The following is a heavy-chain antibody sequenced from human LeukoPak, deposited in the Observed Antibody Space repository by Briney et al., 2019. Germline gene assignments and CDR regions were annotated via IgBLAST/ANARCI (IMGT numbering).Heavy chain of an antibody. D-gene: IGHD2-21*01. CDR3: ARDQYCGGVCLAYYYYMDV. J-gene: IGHJ6*03. Sequence: VASVKVSCKASGYTFTSYDINWVRQATGQGLEWMGWINPNSGNAGYAQKFQGRVTMTRNTSISTAYMELSSLRSEDTAVYYCARDQYCGGVCLAYYYYMDVWGKGTTVTVSS. CDR2: INPNSGNA. V-gene: IGHV1-8*01. CDR1: GYTFTSYD.